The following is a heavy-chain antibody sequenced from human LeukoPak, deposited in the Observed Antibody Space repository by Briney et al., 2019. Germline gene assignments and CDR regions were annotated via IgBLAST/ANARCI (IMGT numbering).Heavy chain of an antibody. D-gene: IGHD4-23*01. CDR3: ARSVVTLYWYFDL. J-gene: IGHJ2*01. CDR2: IYYSGST. CDR1: GVSISGYF. V-gene: IGHV4-59*01. Sequence: SETLSLTCTVSGVSISGYFYNWIRQPPGKGLEWIGYIYYSGSTNYNPSLKSRVTISLDTSKNQFSLKLSSVTTADTAVYYCARSVVTLYWYFDLWGRGTLVTVSS.